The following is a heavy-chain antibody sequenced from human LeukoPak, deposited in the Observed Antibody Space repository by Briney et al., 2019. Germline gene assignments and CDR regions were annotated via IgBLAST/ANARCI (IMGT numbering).Heavy chain of an antibody. Sequence: GGSLRLSCAASGVTFNNAWVSWVRQAPGKGLEWVSTISGSSGSTYYADSVKGRFTISRDNSKNTLHLQMDSLRAEDTAVYYCAKGVAAAAGSYYYFAYWGQGTLVTVSS. CDR3: AKGVAAAAGSYYYFAY. CDR2: ISGSSGST. J-gene: IGHJ4*02. V-gene: IGHV3-23*01. CDR1: GVTFNNAW. D-gene: IGHD6-13*01.